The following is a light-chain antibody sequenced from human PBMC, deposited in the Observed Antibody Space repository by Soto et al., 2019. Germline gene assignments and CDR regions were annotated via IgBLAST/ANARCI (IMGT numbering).Light chain of an antibody. J-gene: IGLJ1*01. CDR1: SSDVGGYNY. CDR3: SSYTSSSTLYV. CDR2: DVS. Sequence: QSALTQPASVSGSPGQSITISCTGTSSDVGGYNYVSWYQQHPGKAPKHMIYDVSNRPSGVSNRFSGSKSGNTASLTISGLQSEYEADYYCSSYTSSSTLYVFGTGTKLTVL. V-gene: IGLV2-14*01.